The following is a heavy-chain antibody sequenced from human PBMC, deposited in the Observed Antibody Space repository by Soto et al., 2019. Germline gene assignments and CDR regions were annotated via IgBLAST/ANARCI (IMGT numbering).Heavy chain of an antibody. J-gene: IGHJ1*01. D-gene: IGHD2-15*01. CDR3: ANRYCSGGSCYEAEYFQH. CDR1: GFTFSSYG. CDR2: ISYDGSNK. Sequence: GGSLRLSCAASGFTFSSYGMHWVRQAPGKGLEWVAVISYDGSNKYYADSVKGRFTISRDNSKNTLYLQMNSLRAEDTAVYYCANRYCSGGSCYEAEYFQHWGQGTLVTVSS. V-gene: IGHV3-30*18.